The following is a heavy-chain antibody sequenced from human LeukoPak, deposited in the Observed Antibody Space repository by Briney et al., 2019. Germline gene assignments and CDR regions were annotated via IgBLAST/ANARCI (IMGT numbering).Heavy chain of an antibody. Sequence: GESLKISLQGSGYRFTTYYIAWVRPMPGKGLEWMGIIYPGDSDTRYSPYFQGQVTISADKSVNTAHLQWSSLKASDTAMYYCARGGQNDWLYFDYWGQGTLVTVSS. D-gene: IGHD3-9*01. CDR3: ARGGQNDWLYFDY. J-gene: IGHJ4*02. CDR1: GYRFTTYY. V-gene: IGHV5-51*01. CDR2: IYPGDSDT.